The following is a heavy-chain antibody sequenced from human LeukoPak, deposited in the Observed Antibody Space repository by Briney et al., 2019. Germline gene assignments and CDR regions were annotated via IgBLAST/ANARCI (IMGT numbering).Heavy chain of an antibody. CDR1: GLTFNTYT. CDR3: ALEHDCSRFPCTEF. Sequence: ASVKVSRKASGLTFNTYTINWVRQAPGQGLELLGRIIPVFGIADSTQNFRGRVTISADTAATTAYMELNNLRSEDTAVYYCALEHDCSRFPCTEFWGQGTLVTVSS. CDR2: IIPVFGIA. D-gene: IGHD2-15*01. J-gene: IGHJ4*02. V-gene: IGHV1-69*02.